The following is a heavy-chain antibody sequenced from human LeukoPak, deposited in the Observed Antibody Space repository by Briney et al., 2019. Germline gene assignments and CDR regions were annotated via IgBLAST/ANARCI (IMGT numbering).Heavy chain of an antibody. CDR1: GFTFSSYS. Sequence: GGSLRLSCAASGFTFSSYSMNWVRQAPGKGLEWVSSISSSSSYIYYADSVKGRITISRDNAKNSLYLQMNSLRAEDTAVYYCARGEYCSSTSCSPFDYWGQGTLVTVSS. V-gene: IGHV3-21*01. CDR3: ARGEYCSSTSCSPFDY. CDR2: ISSSSSYI. J-gene: IGHJ4*02. D-gene: IGHD2-2*01.